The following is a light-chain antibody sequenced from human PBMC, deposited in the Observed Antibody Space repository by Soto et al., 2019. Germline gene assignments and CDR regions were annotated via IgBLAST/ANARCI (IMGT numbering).Light chain of an antibody. Sequence: EIVMTQSPATLSVSPGETATLSCRASQSVGRAVAWYQRKPGQAPRHLIVAASIRATGVPGRFSGGGSGTEFTLTISSLQSEDFAVYYCQQYRNWPPLTFGGGTTVEIK. CDR2: AAS. V-gene: IGKV3-15*01. CDR1: QSVGRA. CDR3: QQYRNWPPLT. J-gene: IGKJ4*01.